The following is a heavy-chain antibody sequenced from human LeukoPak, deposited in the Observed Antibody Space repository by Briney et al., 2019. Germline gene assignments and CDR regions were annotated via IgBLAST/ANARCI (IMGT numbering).Heavy chain of an antibody. D-gene: IGHD2-15*01. J-gene: IGHJ4*02. Sequence: SGTLSLTCAVSGGSISSNNWWSWVRQPPGKGLEWIGEISHSGSTGYNPSLKSRVTISVDTSKNQFSLKLSSVTAADTAVYYCARDDCSGGSCYSGYFDYWGQGTLVTVSS. CDR2: ISHSGST. CDR1: GGSISSNNW. CDR3: ARDDCSGGSCYSGYFDY. V-gene: IGHV4-4*02.